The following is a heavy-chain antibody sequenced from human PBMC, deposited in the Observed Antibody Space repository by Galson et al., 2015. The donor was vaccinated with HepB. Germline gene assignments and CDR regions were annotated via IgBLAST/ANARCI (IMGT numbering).Heavy chain of an antibody. Sequence: GASVKVSCKASGYSFTSYGISWVRQAPGQGLEWMGWISAYNGNTKYAQKFQGRVRMTTETYTSTAYMELRSLRSDDTAVYYCARAPDYDYWSGYYTGFWADDGFDIWGQGTMVTVSS. CDR1: GYSFTSYG. V-gene: IGHV1-18*01. CDR3: ARAPDYDYWSGYYTGFWADDGFDI. J-gene: IGHJ3*02. CDR2: ISAYNGNT. D-gene: IGHD3-3*01.